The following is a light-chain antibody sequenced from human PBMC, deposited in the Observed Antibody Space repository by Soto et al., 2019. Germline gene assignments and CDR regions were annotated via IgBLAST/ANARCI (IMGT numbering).Light chain of an antibody. CDR2: GAS. V-gene: IGKV3-20*01. Sequence: EKVLTQSPGTLSLSPGERATLSCRASQTVSSYLTWYQQRPGQAPRLLIYGASKRATGIPDRFSGSGSGTDFTLTISRLEPEDFALYYCQQYGTSPITFGHGTRLEIK. CDR3: QQYGTSPIT. J-gene: IGKJ5*01. CDR1: QTVSSY.